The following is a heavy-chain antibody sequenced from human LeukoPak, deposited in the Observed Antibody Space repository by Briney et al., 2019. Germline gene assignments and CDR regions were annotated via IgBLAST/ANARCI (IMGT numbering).Heavy chain of an antibody. J-gene: IGHJ6*02. D-gene: IGHD6-19*01. CDR1: GFTFSSYA. Sequence: QPGRSLRLSCAASGFTFSSYAMHWVRRAPGKGLEWVTVTSYDGGNKFYADSVKGRFTISRDNSKNTLYLQMNTLRAEDTALYYCARVDSSGWLIYGMDVWGQGTTVTVSS. V-gene: IGHV3-30*04. CDR3: ARVDSSGWLIYGMDV. CDR2: TSYDGGNK.